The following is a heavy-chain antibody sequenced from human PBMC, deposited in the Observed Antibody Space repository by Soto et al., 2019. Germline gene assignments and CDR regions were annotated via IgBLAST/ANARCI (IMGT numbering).Heavy chain of an antibody. J-gene: IGHJ6*01. Sequence: QVQLVQSGAEVKKPGSSVKVSCKASGGTFSNYALISWVRQAPGQGLEWMGGIIPIDATVNYAQKFQGRITITADESTTTAYMALARLRSEASAVYSCARDLLGFGYTYGDVWGQGTTVTVSS. D-gene: IGHD3-10*01. V-gene: IGHV1-69*12. CDR3: ARDLLGFGYTYGDV. CDR2: IIPIDATV. CDR1: GGTFSNYA.